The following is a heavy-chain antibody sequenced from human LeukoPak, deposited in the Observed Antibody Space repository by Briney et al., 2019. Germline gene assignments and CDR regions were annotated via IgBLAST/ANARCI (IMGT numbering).Heavy chain of an antibody. V-gene: IGHV3-21*01. CDR3: ARDYSSGWPGY. J-gene: IGHJ4*02. Sequence: GGSLRLSCAASGYTFSSYSMNWVRQAPGKGLEWVSSISSSSSYIYYADSVKGRFTISRDNAKNSLYLQMDSLRAEDTAVYYCARDYSSGWPGYWGQGTLVTVSS. CDR2: ISSSSSYI. D-gene: IGHD6-19*01. CDR1: GYTFSSYS.